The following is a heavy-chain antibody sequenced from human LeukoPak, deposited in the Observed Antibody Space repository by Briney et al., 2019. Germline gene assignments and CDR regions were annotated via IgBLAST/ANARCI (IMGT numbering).Heavy chain of an antibody. CDR3: ARGSDVDIVATTEEFDY. D-gene: IGHD5-12*01. V-gene: IGHV4-34*01. J-gene: IGHJ4*02. CDR1: GGSFSGYY. CDR2: INHSGST. Sequence: PSETPSLTCAVYGGSFSGYYWSWIRQPPGKGLEWIGEINHSGSTNYNPSLKSRVTISVDTSKNQFSLKLSSVTAADTAVYYCARGSDVDIVATTEEFDYWGQGTLVTVSS.